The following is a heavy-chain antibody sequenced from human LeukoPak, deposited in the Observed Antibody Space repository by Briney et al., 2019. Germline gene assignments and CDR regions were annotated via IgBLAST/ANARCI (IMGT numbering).Heavy chain of an antibody. D-gene: IGHD3-22*01. CDR1: GFTFDDYA. Sequence: GGSLRLSCAASGFTFDDYAMHWVRQAPGKGLEWVSLISGGGGSTYYADSVKGRFTISRDNSKNSLYLQMNSLRTEDTALYYCAKDRGYYDSSGYQEDWGQGTLVTVSS. J-gene: IGHJ4*02. V-gene: IGHV3-43*02. CDR3: AKDRGYYDSSGYQED. CDR2: ISGGGGST.